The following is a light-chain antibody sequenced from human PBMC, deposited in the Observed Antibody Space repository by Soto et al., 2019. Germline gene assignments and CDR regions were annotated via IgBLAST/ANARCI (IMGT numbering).Light chain of an antibody. CDR3: QHYNTCSTFT. V-gene: IGKV1-5*01. Sequence: DIQMTQSPSTLSASVGDRVTISCRASQSISAWLAWYQQKRGKDPRLLIYDASNFESGVPSRFSGSGFGTEFTITISSLLPDDFATYYCQHYNTCSTFTFDQGTKVEIK. CDR2: DAS. CDR1: QSISAW. J-gene: IGKJ1*01.